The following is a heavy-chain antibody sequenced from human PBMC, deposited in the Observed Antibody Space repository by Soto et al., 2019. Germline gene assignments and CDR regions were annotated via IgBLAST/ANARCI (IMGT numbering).Heavy chain of an antibody. CDR2: ICSSGSTI. J-gene: IGHJ6*02. CDR3: AKDFPKIVVVPAATLRNYYYGMDV. Sequence: PGESPRLSYGASGFTFSDYYMSWIRQAPGKGVEWVSYICSSGSTIYYADSVKGRFTISRDNSKNTLYLQMNSLRAEDTAVYYCAKDFPKIVVVPAATLRNYYYGMDVWGQGTTVTVSS. D-gene: IGHD2-2*01. V-gene: IGHV3-11*04. CDR1: GFTFSDYY.